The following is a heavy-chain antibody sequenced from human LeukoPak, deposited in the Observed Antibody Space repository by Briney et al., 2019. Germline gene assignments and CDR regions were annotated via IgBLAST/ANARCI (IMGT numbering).Heavy chain of an antibody. J-gene: IGHJ3*02. CDR2: IIPIFGTA. Sequence: GASVKVSCKASGGTFSSYAISWMRQAPGQGLEWMGGIIPIFGTANYAQKFQGRVTITADESTSTAYMELSSLRSEDTAVYYCARVLGGGAFDIWGQGTMVTVSS. CDR1: GGTFSSYA. D-gene: IGHD2-21*01. V-gene: IGHV1-69*13. CDR3: ARVLGGGAFDI.